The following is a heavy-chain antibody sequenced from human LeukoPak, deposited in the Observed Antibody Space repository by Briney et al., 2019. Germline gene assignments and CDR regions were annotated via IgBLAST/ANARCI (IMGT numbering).Heavy chain of an antibody. V-gene: IGHV3-23*01. Sequence: TGGSLRLPCAASGFTFSSYAMSWVRQAPGKGLEWVSAISGSGGSTYYADSVKGRFTISRDNSKNTLYLQMNSLRAEDTAVYYCARVTGGYSYGHGYFDYWGQGTLVTVSS. CDR1: GFTFSSYA. CDR3: ARVTGGYSYGHGYFDY. J-gene: IGHJ4*02. D-gene: IGHD5-18*01. CDR2: ISGSGGST.